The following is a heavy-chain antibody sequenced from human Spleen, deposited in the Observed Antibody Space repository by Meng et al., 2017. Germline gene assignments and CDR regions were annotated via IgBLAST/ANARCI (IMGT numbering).Heavy chain of an antibody. CDR2: IKSKVNGGTT. V-gene: IGHV3-15*01. J-gene: IGHJ4*02. Sequence: GESLKISCVASGGIFRNLWMTWVRQAPGKGLEWVGRIKSKVNGGTTDFAAPVKGRFSLSRDDSKNTLYLQMHSLKTEDTAVYYCNWNDFGDYWGQGALVTVSS. D-gene: IGHD1-1*01. CDR3: NWNDFGDY. CDR1: GGIFRNLW.